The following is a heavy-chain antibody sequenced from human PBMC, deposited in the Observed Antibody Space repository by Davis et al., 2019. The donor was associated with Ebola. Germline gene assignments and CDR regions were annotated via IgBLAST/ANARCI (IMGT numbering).Heavy chain of an antibody. V-gene: IGHV3-33*01. D-gene: IGHD6-13*01. CDR2: IWYDGSNK. CDR3: ARDGSSSWYGMDV. J-gene: IGHJ6*02. CDR1: GFTFSSYG. Sequence: GESLKISCAASGFTFSSYGMHWVRQAPGKGLEWVAVIWYDGSNKYYADSVKGRFTISRDNSKNTLYLQMNSLGAEDTAVYYCARDGSSSWYGMDVWGQGTTVTVSS.